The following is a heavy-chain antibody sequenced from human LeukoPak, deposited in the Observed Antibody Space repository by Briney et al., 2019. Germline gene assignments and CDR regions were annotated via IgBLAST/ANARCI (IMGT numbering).Heavy chain of an antibody. D-gene: IGHD3-22*01. CDR2: INPNSGGT. CDR3: ARSYDSSVFFDY. J-gene: IGHJ4*02. V-gene: IGHV1-2*02. CDR1: GYTFTGYY. Sequence: ASVKVSCKASGYTFTGYYMHWVRQARGQGLEWMGWINPNSGGTNYAQKFQGRVTMTRDTSISTAYMELGRLRSDDTAVYYCARSYDSSVFFDYWGQGTLVTVSS.